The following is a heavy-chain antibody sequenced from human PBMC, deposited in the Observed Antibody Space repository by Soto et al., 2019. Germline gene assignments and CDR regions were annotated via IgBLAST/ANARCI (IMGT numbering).Heavy chain of an antibody. D-gene: IGHD6-13*01. CDR3: ARGGIAAAGTPYYYGMDV. V-gene: IGHV3-30-3*01. CDR2: ISYDGSNK. J-gene: IGHJ6*02. Sequence: GGSLRLSCAASGFTFSSYAMHWVRQAPGKGLKWVAVISYDGSNKYYADSVKGRFTISRDNSKNTLYLQMNSLRAEDTAVYYCARGGIAAAGTPYYYGMDVWGQGTTVTVSS. CDR1: GFTFSSYA.